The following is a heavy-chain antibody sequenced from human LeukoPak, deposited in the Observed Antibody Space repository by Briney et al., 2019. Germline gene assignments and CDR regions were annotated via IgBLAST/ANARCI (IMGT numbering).Heavy chain of an antibody. CDR2: INPNSGGT. CDR1: GYTFTGYY. V-gene: IGHV1-2*02. Sequence: ASVKVSCKASGYTFTGYYMHWVRQAPGQGLEWMGWINPNSGGTNYAQKFQGRVTMTRDTSTSTVYMELSSLRSEDTAVYYCAREGIAVAALDYWGQGTLVTVSS. J-gene: IGHJ4*02. CDR3: AREGIAVAALDY. D-gene: IGHD6-19*01.